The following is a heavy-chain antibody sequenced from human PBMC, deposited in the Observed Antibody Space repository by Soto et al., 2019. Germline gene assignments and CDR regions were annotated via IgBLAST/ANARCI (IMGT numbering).Heavy chain of an antibody. CDR2: IGTAGDT. CDR3: ATDYGDYGAFDI. D-gene: IGHD4-17*01. CDR1: GFTFSSYD. V-gene: IGHV3-13*01. Sequence: EVQLVESGGGLVQPGGSLRLSCAASGFTFSSYDMHWVRQATGKGSEWVSAIGTAGDTYYPGSVKGRFTISRENAKNSLYLQMNSLRAGDTAVYYCATDYGDYGAFDIWGQGTMVTVSS. J-gene: IGHJ3*02.